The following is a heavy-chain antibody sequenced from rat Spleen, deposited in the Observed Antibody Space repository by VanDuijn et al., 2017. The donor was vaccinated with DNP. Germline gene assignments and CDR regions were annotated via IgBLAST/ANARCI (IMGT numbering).Heavy chain of an antibody. Sequence: EVQLVESGGGLVQPSRSMKLSCAASGLTFSNYYMAWVRQAPTKGLEWVASISIGGRNTYYRDSVKGRFTISRDNAKSTLYLQMDSLRSEETATYYCASSMGSYYPYYFDYWGQGVMVTVSS. V-gene: IGHV5S11*01. D-gene: IGHD1-12*02. CDR3: ASSMGSYYPYYFDY. J-gene: IGHJ2*01. CDR2: ISIGGRNT. CDR1: GLTFSNYY.